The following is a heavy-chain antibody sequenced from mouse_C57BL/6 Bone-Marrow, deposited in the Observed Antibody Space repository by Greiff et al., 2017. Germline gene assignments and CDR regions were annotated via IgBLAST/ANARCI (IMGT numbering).Heavy chain of an antibody. Sequence: EVKLMESGGGLVKPGGSLKLSCAASGFTFSDYGMHWVRQAPEKGLEWVAYISSGSSTIYYADTVKGRFTISRANAKNTLFLQMTSLRSEDTAMYYCARSSYYDYAMDYWGQGTSVTVSS. CDR3: ARSSYYDYAMDY. CDR1: GFTFSDYG. CDR2: ISSGSSTI. D-gene: IGHD1-1*01. J-gene: IGHJ4*01. V-gene: IGHV5-17*01.